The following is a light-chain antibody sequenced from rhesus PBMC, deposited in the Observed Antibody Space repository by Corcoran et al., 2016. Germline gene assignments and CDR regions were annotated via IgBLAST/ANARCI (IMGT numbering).Light chain of an antibody. J-gene: IGKJ1*01. CDR2: AAA. CDR1: QGISNY. Sequence: DIQMTQSPSSLSASIGDRVTITCRASQGISNYLRWYQQKPGKPPKRLIYAAASLESGAPSRFSGRGSGTAFTLPISSLQPEDFAAYYCLQSNRKPWTFGQGTKVEIK. CDR3: LQSNRKPWT. V-gene: IGKV1-36*01.